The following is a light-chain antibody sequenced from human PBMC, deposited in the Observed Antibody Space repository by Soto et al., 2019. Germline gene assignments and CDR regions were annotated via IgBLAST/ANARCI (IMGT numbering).Light chain of an antibody. CDR3: QHYNTYPWT. CDR2: KAS. J-gene: IGKJ1*01. CDR1: QSISSW. Sequence: DIQMTQSPSTLSSSLGVRVTITFLASQSISSWLAWYQQKPGKAPNLLIHKASHLESGVPSRFSGSGSGTEFTLTISSLQPGDFATYYCQHYNTYPWTFGQGTKVDIK. V-gene: IGKV1-5*03.